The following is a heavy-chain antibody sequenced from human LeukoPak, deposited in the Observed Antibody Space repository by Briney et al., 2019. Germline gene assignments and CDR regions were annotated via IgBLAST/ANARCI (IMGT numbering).Heavy chain of an antibody. Sequence: ASVKVSXKASGGTFSSYAISWVRQAPGQGLEWMGRIIPIFGTANYAQKFQGRVTITTDESTSTAYMELSSLRSEDTAVYYCARDYYDSSGYYSWGQGTLVTVSS. D-gene: IGHD3-22*01. CDR3: ARDYYDSSGYYS. CDR1: GGTFSSYA. V-gene: IGHV1-69*05. CDR2: IIPIFGTA. J-gene: IGHJ4*02.